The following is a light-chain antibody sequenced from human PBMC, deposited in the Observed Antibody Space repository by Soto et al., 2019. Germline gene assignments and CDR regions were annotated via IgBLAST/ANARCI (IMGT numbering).Light chain of an antibody. J-gene: IGKJ4*01. CDR1: QGIGST. CDR3: QRYNNWPLT. CDR2: DAS. V-gene: IGKV3-15*01. Sequence: EIVMTQSPATLSVSPGEGATLSCRASQGIGSTLAWYQHKPGQTPRLLIYDASTRATGVPARFSGSGSGTECSLTSNSLQSEDFAVYYCQRYNNWPLTFGGGTKVESK.